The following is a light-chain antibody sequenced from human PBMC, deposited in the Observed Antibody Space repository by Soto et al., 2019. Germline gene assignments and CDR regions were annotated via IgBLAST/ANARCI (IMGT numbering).Light chain of an antibody. CDR3: QQYVTSSPRT. V-gene: IGKV3-20*01. CDR2: GIS. Sequence: EIVLTQSPGTLSLSPGERATLSFRARHTISSSYLAWYQQKHGQAPRLXMYGISRRATGIPDRFSGSGSGTDLTLTITRLEPEDFAVYYCQQYVTSSPRTFGQGAKVDIK. CDR1: HTISSSY. J-gene: IGKJ1*01.